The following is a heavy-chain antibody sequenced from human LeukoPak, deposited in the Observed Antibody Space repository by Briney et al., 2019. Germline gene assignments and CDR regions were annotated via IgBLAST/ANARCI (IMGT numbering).Heavy chain of an antibody. V-gene: IGHV4-59*12. CDR1: GGSISSYY. CDR2: IYYSGST. D-gene: IGHD5-12*01. Sequence: SETLSLTCTVSGGSISSYYWSRIRQPPGKGLEWIGYIYYSGSTYYNPSLKSRVTISVDTSKNQFSLKLSSVTAADTAVYYCARGLWLYDYWGQGTLVTVSS. CDR3: ARGLWLYDY. J-gene: IGHJ4*02.